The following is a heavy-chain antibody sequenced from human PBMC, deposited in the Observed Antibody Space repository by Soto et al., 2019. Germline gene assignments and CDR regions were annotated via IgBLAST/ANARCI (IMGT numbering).Heavy chain of an antibody. CDR1: GGTFSSYT. CDR3: ARDPYYYDSSGYYNFFDY. Sequence: QVQLVQSGAEVKKPGSSVKVSSKASGGTFSSYTISWVRQAPGQGLEWMGRIIPILGIANYAQKFQGRVTITADKSTSTAYMELSSLRSEDTAVYYCARDPYYYDSSGYYNFFDYWGQGTLVTVSS. CDR2: IIPILGIA. D-gene: IGHD3-22*01. J-gene: IGHJ4*02. V-gene: IGHV1-69*08.